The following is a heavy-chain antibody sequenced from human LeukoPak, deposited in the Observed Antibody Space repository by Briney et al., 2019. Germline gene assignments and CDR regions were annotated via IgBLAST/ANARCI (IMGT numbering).Heavy chain of an antibody. CDR3: ARDTNREQDI. Sequence: GGSLRLSCAASGFSFSGDYIHWVRQAPGKGLEYVSAISGNGATTHYTNSVKGRSTISRDNSKNTVYLQMGSLSTEDTAVYYCARDTNREQDIWGQGTTVTVSS. J-gene: IGHJ6*02. V-gene: IGHV3-64*01. CDR1: GFSFSGDY. D-gene: IGHD3-3*01. CDR2: ISGNGATT.